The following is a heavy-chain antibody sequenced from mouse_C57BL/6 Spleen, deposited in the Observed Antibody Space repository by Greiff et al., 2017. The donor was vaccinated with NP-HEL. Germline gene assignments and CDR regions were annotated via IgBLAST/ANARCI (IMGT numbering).Heavy chain of an antibody. J-gene: IGHJ4*01. CDR3: ARAPSTVVSPYYAMDY. V-gene: IGHV1-22*01. Sequence: VQLQQSGPELVKPGASVKMSCKASGYTFTDYNMHWVKQSHGKSLEWIGYINPNNGGTSYNQKFKGKATLTVNKSSSTAYMELRSLTSEDSAVYYCARAPSTVVSPYYAMDYWGQGTSVTVSS. D-gene: IGHD1-1*01. CDR1: GYTFTDYN. CDR2: INPNNGGT.